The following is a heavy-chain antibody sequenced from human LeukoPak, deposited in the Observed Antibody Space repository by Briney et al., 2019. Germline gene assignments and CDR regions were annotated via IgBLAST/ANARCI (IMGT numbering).Heavy chain of an antibody. Sequence: SVKVSCKAAGGAFSSYAFSWVRQAPGQGLEWMGGLIPMFRTPNYAQKFLGRVTITTDESTSTAYMELTSLGADDTAVYYCARDSTGTTWQLDYWGQGTLVNVSS. CDR3: ARDSTGTTWQLDY. J-gene: IGHJ4*02. CDR1: GGAFSSYA. V-gene: IGHV1-69*05. D-gene: IGHD1-1*01. CDR2: LIPMFRTP.